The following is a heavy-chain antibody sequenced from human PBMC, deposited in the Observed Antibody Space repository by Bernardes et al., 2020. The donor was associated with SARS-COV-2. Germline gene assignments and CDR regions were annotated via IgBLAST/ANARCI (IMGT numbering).Heavy chain of an antibody. CDR2: ISYDGSNK. CDR1: GFTFSSYA. CDR3: ARDRSGSYSFLFDY. V-gene: IGHV3-30-3*01. J-gene: IGHJ4*02. D-gene: IGHD1-26*01. Sequence: GGSLRLSCAASGFTFSSYAMHWVRQAPGKGLEWVAVISYDGSNKYYADSVKGRFTISRDNSKNTLYLQMNSLRAEDTAVYYCARDRSGSYSFLFDYWGQGTLVTVSS.